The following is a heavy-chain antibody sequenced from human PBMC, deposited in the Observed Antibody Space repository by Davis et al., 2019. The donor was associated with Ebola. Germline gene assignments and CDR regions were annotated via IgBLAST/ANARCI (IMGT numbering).Heavy chain of an antibody. CDR3: ARERLRLRTPYGMDV. D-gene: IGHD5-12*01. V-gene: IGHV3-7*03. CDR1: GITFSSYW. CDR2: IKQDGSEK. Sequence: GESLKISCAASGITFSSYWMSWVRQAPGKGLEWVANIKQDGSEKYYVDSVKGRFTISRDNAKNSLYLQMSSLRSEDTAVYYCARERLRLRTPYGMDVWGQGTTVTVSS. J-gene: IGHJ6*02.